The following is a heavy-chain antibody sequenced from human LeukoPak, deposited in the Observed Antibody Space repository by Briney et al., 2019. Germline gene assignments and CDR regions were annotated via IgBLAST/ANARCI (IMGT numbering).Heavy chain of an antibody. J-gene: IGHJ4*02. CDR1: GFTVSSNY. CDR2: ISSGGGA. Sequence: GGSLRLSCAASGFTVSSNYMSWVRQAPGKGLEWVSVISSGGGAYYADSVKGRFTISRDNSKNTLYLQMNSLRAEDTAVYYCAKEGYYGSGSFPDYWGQGTLVTVSS. D-gene: IGHD3-10*01. CDR3: AKEGYYGSGSFPDY. V-gene: IGHV3-53*05.